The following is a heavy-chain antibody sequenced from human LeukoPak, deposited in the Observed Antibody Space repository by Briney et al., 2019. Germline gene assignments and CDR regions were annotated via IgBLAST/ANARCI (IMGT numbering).Heavy chain of an antibody. CDR3: ARDGPTGIAPPGPTKNAFDI. CDR2: ISSSSSTI. CDR1: GFTFSSYE. Sequence: PGGSLRLSCAASGFTFSSYEMNWVRQAPGKGLEWVSYISSSSSTIYYADSVKGRFTISRDNAKNSLYLQMNSLRAEDTAVYYCARDGPTGIAPPGPTKNAFDIWGQGTMVTVSS. D-gene: IGHD6-13*01. J-gene: IGHJ3*02. V-gene: IGHV3-48*01.